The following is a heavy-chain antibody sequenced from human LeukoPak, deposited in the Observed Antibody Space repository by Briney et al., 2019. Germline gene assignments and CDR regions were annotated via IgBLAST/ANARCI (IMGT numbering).Heavy chain of an antibody. D-gene: IGHD3-10*01. CDR2: FDPEDGET. J-gene: IGHJ4*02. V-gene: IGHV1-24*01. Sequence: ASVKVSCKVSGYTLTELSMHWVRQARGKGLEWMGGFDPEDGETIYAQKFQGRVTMTEDTSTDTAYMELSSLRSDDTAVYYCARHKVYHGTGSYSFDYWGQGTLVTVSS. CDR1: GYTLTELS. CDR3: ARHKVYHGTGSYSFDY.